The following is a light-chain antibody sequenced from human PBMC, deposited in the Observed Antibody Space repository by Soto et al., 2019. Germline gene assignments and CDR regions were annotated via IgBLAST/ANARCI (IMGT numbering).Light chain of an antibody. CDR2: DVI. Sequence: QSVLTQPRSVSGSPGQSVTISCTGASTDVGAYNYVSWYQQHPGKAPKLMIYDVIKRPSGVPDRFSGSKSGNTASLTISGLQAEDEADYYCCSTEDSPVVFGGGTQLTVL. CDR3: CSTEDSPVV. CDR1: STDVGAYNY. V-gene: IGLV2-11*01. J-gene: IGLJ2*01.